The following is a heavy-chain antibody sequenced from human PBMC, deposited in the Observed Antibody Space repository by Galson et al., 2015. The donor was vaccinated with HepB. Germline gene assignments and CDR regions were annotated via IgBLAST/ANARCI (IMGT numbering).Heavy chain of an antibody. Sequence: SLRLSCAASGFSFGDYAMSWVRQAPGKGLEWVGFIRSEAYGGTTEYAASVKGRFTISRDDSKSIAYLQMNSLKTEDTAVYYCSQYTVTRHFDYWGQGTLVTVSS. CDR2: IRSEAYGGTT. V-gene: IGHV3-49*04. CDR1: GFSFGDYA. CDR3: SQYTVTRHFDY. D-gene: IGHD4-17*01. J-gene: IGHJ4*02.